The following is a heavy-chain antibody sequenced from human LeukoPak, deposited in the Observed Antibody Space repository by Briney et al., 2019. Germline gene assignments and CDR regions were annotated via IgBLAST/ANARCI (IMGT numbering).Heavy chain of an antibody. Sequence: GGSLRLSCAASGFTFSSYGMHWVRQAPGKGVEGVAFIRYDGSNKYYADSVKGRFTISRDNSKNTQYLQMNSLRAEDTAVYYCAKGYCGGDCPFDYWGQGTLVTASS. CDR3: AKGYCGGDCPFDY. CDR1: GFTFSSYG. J-gene: IGHJ4*02. CDR2: IRYDGSNK. V-gene: IGHV3-30*02. D-gene: IGHD2-21*01.